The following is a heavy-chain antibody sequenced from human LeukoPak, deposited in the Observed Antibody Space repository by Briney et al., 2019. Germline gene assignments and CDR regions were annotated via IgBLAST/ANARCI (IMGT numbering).Heavy chain of an antibody. D-gene: IGHD6-13*01. Sequence: ASVKVSCKASGGTFSSYAISWVRQAPGQGLEWMGGINPIFGTANYAQKFQGRVTITADESTSTAYMELSSLRSEDTAVYYCASNAGIAAADMGTAFDIWGQGTMVTVSS. CDR1: GGTFSSYA. V-gene: IGHV1-69*13. CDR2: INPIFGTA. CDR3: ASNAGIAAADMGTAFDI. J-gene: IGHJ3*02.